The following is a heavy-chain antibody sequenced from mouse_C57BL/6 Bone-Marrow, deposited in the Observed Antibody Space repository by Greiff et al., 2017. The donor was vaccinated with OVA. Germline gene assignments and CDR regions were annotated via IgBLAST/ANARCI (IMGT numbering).Heavy chain of an antibody. Sequence: QVQLQQPGAELVKPGASVKLSCKASGYTFTSYWMQWVKQRPGQGLEWIGEIDPSDSYTNYNQKFKGKATLTVDTSSSTAYMQLSSLTSEDSAVYYCASYYSQYFDVWGTGTTVTVSS. J-gene: IGHJ1*03. D-gene: IGHD2-12*01. CDR1: GYTFTSYW. V-gene: IGHV1-50*01. CDR3: ASYYSQYFDV. CDR2: IDPSDSYT.